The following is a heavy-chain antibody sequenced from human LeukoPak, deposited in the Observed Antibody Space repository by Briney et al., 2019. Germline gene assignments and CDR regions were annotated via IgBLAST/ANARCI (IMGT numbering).Heavy chain of an antibody. Sequence: SQTLSPACPLAAGSITSSSYWWGWIRQPAGKGLEWFGSIYYGGSTYYEPSLKSRVTISIDTSKNQFSLKLSSVTAADTAVYYCARVFGVVVYAPFDYWGQGTLVTVSS. CDR3: ARVFGVVVYAPFDY. V-gene: IGHV4-39*07. CDR2: IYYGGST. J-gene: IGHJ4*02. D-gene: IGHD2-8*02. CDR1: AGSITSSSYW.